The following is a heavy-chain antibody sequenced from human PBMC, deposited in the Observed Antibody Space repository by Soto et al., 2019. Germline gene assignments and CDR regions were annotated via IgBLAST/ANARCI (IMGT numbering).Heavy chain of an antibody. CDR1: GFTFSIYS. Sequence: EVQLVESGGGLVQPGGSLRLTCAASGFTFSIYSMNWVRQAPGKGLDRVSYIMPGSSPIYYADSVKGRFTISRDNAKTPLNLQMNSMRAEDTAVYYCAIAKFGVTSVHIFDIWGQWTIVTVSS. CDR2: IMPGSSPI. J-gene: IGHJ3*02. D-gene: IGHD3-10*01. V-gene: IGHV3-48*01. CDR3: AIAKFGVTSVHIFDI.